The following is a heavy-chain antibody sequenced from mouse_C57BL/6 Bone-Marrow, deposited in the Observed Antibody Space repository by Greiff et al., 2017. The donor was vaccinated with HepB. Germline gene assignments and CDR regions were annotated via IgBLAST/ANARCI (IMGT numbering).Heavy chain of an antibody. CDR3: ARYYNYGKAWFAY. Sequence: VQLQQSGAELMKPGASVKLSCKATGYTFTGYWIEWVKQRPGHGLEWIGEILPGSGSTNYNAKFKGKATFTADTSSNTAYMKLSSLTTEDSAIYYCARYYNYGKAWFAYWGQGTLVTVSA. V-gene: IGHV1-9*01. J-gene: IGHJ3*01. CDR1: GYTFTGYW. CDR2: ILPGSGST. D-gene: IGHD2-12*01.